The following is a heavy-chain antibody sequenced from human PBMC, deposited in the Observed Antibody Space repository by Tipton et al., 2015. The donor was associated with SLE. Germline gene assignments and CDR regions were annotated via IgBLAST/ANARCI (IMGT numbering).Heavy chain of an antibody. CDR3: ARGSPFMEWERNWFDP. D-gene: IGHD3-3*01. CDR1: GDSIRTYY. J-gene: IGHJ5*02. Sequence: TLSLTCTVSGDSIRTYYWSWIRQPPGKGLEWIGYMYHSGITNYNPSLYSRVTISVDTSNNQFTLKMNSVTAADTAVYYCARGSPFMEWERNWFDPWGQGTLVTVSS. CDR2: MYHSGIT. V-gene: IGHV4-59*01.